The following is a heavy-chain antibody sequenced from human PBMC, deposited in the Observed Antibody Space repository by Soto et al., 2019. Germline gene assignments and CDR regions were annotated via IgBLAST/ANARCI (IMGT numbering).Heavy chain of an antibody. CDR2: INHSGST. CDR1: GLSFSSYA. D-gene: IGHD6-19*01. Sequence: XSLRLSCAASGLSFSSYAMYWVHQAPGKGLEWIGEINHSGSTNYNPSVKSRVTISVDTSKNQFSLKLSSVTAADMAVYYCARGVSAVAGRIYYFDYWGQGTLVTVSS. V-gene: IGHV4-34*01. CDR3: ARGVSAVAGRIYYFDY. J-gene: IGHJ4*02.